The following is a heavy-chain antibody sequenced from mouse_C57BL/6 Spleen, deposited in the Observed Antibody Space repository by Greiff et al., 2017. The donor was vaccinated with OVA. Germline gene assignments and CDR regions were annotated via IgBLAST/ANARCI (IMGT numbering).Heavy chain of an antibody. Sequence: DVQLQESGPELVKPGASVKIPCKASGYTFTDYNMDWVKQSHGQSLEWIGDINPNNGGTIYNQKFKGKATLPVDTSSSTAYMELRILTSDDTAVYYCARANYYGSSYGWYFDVWGTGTTVTVSS. D-gene: IGHD1-1*01. CDR1: GYTFTDYN. J-gene: IGHJ1*03. CDR2: INPNNGGT. CDR3: ARANYYGSSYGWYFDV. V-gene: IGHV1-18*01.